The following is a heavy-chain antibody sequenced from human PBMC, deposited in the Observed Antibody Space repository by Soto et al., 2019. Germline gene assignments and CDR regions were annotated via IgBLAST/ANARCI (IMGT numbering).Heavy chain of an antibody. CDR2: ISGSGNYT. Sequence: GGSLRLSCAASGFTFSTYSMNWVRQAPGKGLEWVSSISGSGNYTHYADFLRGRFTISRDNAKTSLYLQMNSPRAEDTAVYYCAREGINNYNEYYFDSWGQGTVVTVSS. CDR3: AREGINNYNEYYFDS. J-gene: IGHJ4*02. V-gene: IGHV3-21*01. CDR1: GFTFSTYS. D-gene: IGHD4-4*01.